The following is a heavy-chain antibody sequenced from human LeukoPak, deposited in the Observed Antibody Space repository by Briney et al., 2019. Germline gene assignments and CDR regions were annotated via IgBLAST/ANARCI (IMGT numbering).Heavy chain of an antibody. V-gene: IGHV4-31*03. CDR2: IYYSGST. CDR3: ARGPTFYYDSSGHPTRGYCFDY. CDR1: GGSISSGGYY. Sequence: SETLSLTCTVSGGSISSGGYYWSWIRQHPGKGLEWIGYIYYSGSTYYNPSLKSRVTMSVDTSKNQFSLKLSSVTAADTAVYYCARGPTFYYDSSGHPTRGYCFDYWGQGTLVTVSS. J-gene: IGHJ4*02. D-gene: IGHD3-22*01.